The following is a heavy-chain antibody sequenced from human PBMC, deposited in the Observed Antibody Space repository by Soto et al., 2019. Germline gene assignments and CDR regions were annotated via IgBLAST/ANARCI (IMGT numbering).Heavy chain of an antibody. D-gene: IGHD2-2*02. CDR3: AKVSLPSAIRGSFDY. V-gene: IGHV3-30*18. CDR1: GFTFSSYG. Sequence: PGGSLRLSCAASGFTFSSYGMHWVRQAPGKGLEWVAVISYDGSNKYYADSVKGRFTISRDNSKNTLYLQMNSLRAEDTAVYYCAKVSLPSAIRGSFDYWGQGTLVTVSS. CDR2: ISYDGSNK. J-gene: IGHJ4*02.